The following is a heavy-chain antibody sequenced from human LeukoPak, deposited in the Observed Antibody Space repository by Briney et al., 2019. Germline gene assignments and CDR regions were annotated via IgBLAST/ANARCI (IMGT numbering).Heavy chain of an antibody. Sequence: ASVKVSCKTSGYTFTGYYMHWVRQAPGQGLEWMGWINPNSGGTNYAQKFQGRVTMTRDTSISTAYMELSRLRSDDTAVYYCARDSNYYGSGSYVRWGQGTLVTVSS. V-gene: IGHV1-2*02. CDR1: GYTFTGYY. CDR3: ARDSNYYGSGSYVR. D-gene: IGHD3-10*01. J-gene: IGHJ4*02. CDR2: INPNSGGT.